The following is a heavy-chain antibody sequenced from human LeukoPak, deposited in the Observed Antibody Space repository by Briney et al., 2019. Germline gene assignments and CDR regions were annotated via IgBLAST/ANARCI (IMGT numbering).Heavy chain of an antibody. Sequence: ASVKVSCKASGGTFSSYAISWVRQAPGQGLEWMGGIIPIFGTANYAQKFQGRVTITTDESTSTAYMELSSLRSEDTAVFYCARGITMIRGIIRGWFDPWGQGTLVTVSS. D-gene: IGHD3-10*01. J-gene: IGHJ5*02. CDR1: GGTFSSYA. CDR3: ARGITMIRGIIRGWFDP. V-gene: IGHV1-69*05. CDR2: IIPIFGTA.